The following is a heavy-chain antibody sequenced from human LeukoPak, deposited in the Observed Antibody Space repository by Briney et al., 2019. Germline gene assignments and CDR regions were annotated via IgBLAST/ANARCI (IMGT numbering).Heavy chain of an antibody. V-gene: IGHV4-61*08. CDR3: ARDLRVRGYSYGQPLEYYYGMDV. J-gene: IGHJ6*02. CDR2: IYYSGST. CDR1: GGSISSGGYY. D-gene: IGHD5-18*01. Sequence: SSETLSLTCTVSGGSISSGGYYWSWIRQHPGKGLEWIGYIYYSGSTNYNPSLKSRVTISVDTSKNQFSLKLSSVTAADTAVYYCARDLRVRGYSYGQPLEYYYGMDVWGQGTTVTVSS.